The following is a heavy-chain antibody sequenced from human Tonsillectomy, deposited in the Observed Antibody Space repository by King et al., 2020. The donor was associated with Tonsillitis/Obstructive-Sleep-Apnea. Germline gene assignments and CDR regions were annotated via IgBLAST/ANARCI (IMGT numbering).Heavy chain of an antibody. J-gene: IGHJ3*02. CDR3: ARVLDYFDSSGYRAFDI. CDR2: IREDGSEK. D-gene: IGHD3-22*01. V-gene: IGHV3-7*03. Sequence: VQLVESGGGLVQPGGSLRLSCTASGFTFSSYWMTCVRQAPGKGLEWVANIREDGSEKYYVDSVKGRFTISRDNAQNSLYLQMNSLRAEDTAVYYCARVLDYFDSSGYRAFDIWGQGTMVTVSS. CDR1: GFTFSSYW.